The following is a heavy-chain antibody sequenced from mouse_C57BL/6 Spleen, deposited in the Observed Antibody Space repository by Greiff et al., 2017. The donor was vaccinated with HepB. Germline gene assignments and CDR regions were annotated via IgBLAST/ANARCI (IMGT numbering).Heavy chain of an antibody. J-gene: IGHJ1*03. CDR2: IDPSDSYT. CDR3: ARKGFLRYFDV. V-gene: IGHV1-69*01. Sequence: QVQLQQPGAELVMPGASVKLSCKASGYTFTSYWMHWVKQRPGQGLEWIGEIDPSDSYTNYNQKFKGKSTLTVDKSSSTAYMQLSSLTSEDSAVYYCARKGFLRYFDVWGTGTTVTVSS. CDR1: GYTFTSYW.